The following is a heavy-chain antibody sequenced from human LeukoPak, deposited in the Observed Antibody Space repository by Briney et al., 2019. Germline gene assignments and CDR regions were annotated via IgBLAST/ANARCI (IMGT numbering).Heavy chain of an antibody. CDR3: ARLYCGGDCYDYFDY. D-gene: IGHD2-21*01. Sequence: PSETLSLTCAVYGGSFSSYYWSWLRQPPGKGLEWIGEINHSGSTNYNPSLKSRVTISVDTSKNQFSLKLSSVTAADTAVYYCARLYCGGDCYDYFDYWGQGTLGTVSA. CDR1: GGSFSSYY. CDR2: INHSGST. J-gene: IGHJ4*02. V-gene: IGHV4-34*01.